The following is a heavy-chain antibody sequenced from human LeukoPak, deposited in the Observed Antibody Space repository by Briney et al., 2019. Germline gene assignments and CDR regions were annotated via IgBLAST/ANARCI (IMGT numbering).Heavy chain of an antibody. D-gene: IGHD3-10*01. Sequence: GGSLRLSCAASGFTFSSNSMTWVRQTPGKGLEWDSGISGSGDSTFYADSVKGRFTISRDNSRNTLYPQMSSLRPEDTAVYYCTKWSGFGDDWGQGTLVTVSS. V-gene: IGHV3-23*01. CDR1: GFTFSSNS. J-gene: IGHJ4*02. CDR3: TKWSGFGDD. CDR2: ISGSGDST.